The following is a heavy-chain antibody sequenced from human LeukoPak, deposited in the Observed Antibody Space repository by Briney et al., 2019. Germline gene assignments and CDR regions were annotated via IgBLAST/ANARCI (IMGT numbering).Heavy chain of an antibody. J-gene: IGHJ4*02. D-gene: IGHD3-22*01. CDR3: ASSLVVNYDSSGYYGC. V-gene: IGHV1-46*01. Sequence: ASVKVSCKASGHTFTSYYMHWVRQAPGQGLEWMGIINPSGGSTSYAQKFQGRVTMTRDMSTSTVYMELSSLRSEDTAVYYCASSLVVNYDSSGYYGCWGQGTLVTVSS. CDR1: GHTFTSYY. CDR2: INPSGGST.